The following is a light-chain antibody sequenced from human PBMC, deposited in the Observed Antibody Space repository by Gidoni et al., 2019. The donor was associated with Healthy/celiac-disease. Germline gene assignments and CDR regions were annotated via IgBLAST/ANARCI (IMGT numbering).Light chain of an antibody. V-gene: IGKV1-5*03. CDR1: QSISRC. J-gene: IGKJ1*01. CDR2: KAS. CDR3: QQYNSYAQT. Sequence: DIQMTHSPSTLSASVGDRVTITCRASQSISRCMVWYQQKPGKAPKILIYKASSLEIGVPSRFRGSGSGTEFTLTISSLQPDDFATYYCQQYNSYAQTFGQGTKVEIK.